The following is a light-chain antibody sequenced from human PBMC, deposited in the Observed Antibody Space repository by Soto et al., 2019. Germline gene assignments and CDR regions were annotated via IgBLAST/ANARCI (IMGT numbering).Light chain of an antibody. V-gene: IGLV3-21*02. CDR3: QVWDRTSDHYV. CDR1: NIGSKS. J-gene: IGLJ1*01. Sequence: SYELTQPPSVSVAPGQTATITCGGNNIGSKSVPWYQQKPGQAPVLVVYGDSDRPSGIPERFSGSNSGNTATLTITRVEAGDEADYYCQVWDRTSDHYVFXTGTKVTVL. CDR2: GDS.